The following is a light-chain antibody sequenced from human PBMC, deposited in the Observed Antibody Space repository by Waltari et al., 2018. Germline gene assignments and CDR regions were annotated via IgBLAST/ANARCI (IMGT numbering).Light chain of an antibody. CDR2: EGI. CDR3: AAWDDSLNGRWV. V-gene: IGLV2-18*01. J-gene: IGLJ2*01. Sequence: QSALTQPPSVSGSPGQSVTISCTGTSSDVGRYHRVSWYQQPPDTAPKLIIYEGIDRPSGVPDRFSGSKSANTASLAISGLQSEDEAHYYCAAWDDSLNGRWVFGGGTKLTVL. CDR1: SSDVGRYHR.